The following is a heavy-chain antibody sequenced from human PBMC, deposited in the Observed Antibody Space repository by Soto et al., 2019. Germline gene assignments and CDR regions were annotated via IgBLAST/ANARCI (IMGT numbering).Heavy chain of an antibody. CDR2: ISYDGSNK. V-gene: IGHV3-30-3*01. CDR3: VREGNSIAPGDAFDI. J-gene: IGHJ3*02. Sequence: GGSLRLACAASGFTFSSYAMHWVRQAPGKGLEWVAVISYDGSNKYYADSVKGRFTISRDNSKNTLYLQMNSLRAEDTAVYYCVREGNSIAPGDAFDIWGQGTMVTVSS. CDR1: GFTFSSYA. D-gene: IGHD3-22*01.